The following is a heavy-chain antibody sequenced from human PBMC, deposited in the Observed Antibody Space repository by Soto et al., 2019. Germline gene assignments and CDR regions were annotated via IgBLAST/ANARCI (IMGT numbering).Heavy chain of an antibody. D-gene: IGHD3-10*01. V-gene: IGHV3-23*01. CDR3: AKVGYYGSGSYWFNYFDY. CDR2: FSGSGGSS. J-gene: IGHJ4*02. Sequence: EVQLLESGGGLVQPGGSLRLSCAASGFTFSSYAMSWVRQAPGKGLEWVSAFSGSGGSSYYADSVKGRFTISRDNSKKTLDLQMSSLRAEDTAVYYCAKVGYYGSGSYWFNYFDYWGQGTLVTVSS. CDR1: GFTFSSYA.